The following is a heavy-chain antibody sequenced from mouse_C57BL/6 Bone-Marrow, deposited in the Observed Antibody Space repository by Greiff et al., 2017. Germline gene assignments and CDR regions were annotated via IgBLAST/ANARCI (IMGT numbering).Heavy chain of an antibody. Sequence: VQLQQSGAELVRPGASVTLSCKASGYTFTDYEMHWVKQTPVHGLEWIGAIDPETGGTAYNQKFKGKAILTADKSSSTAYMELRSLTSEDSAVYYCTIYYYGSSYGYFDVGGTGTTVTVSS. J-gene: IGHJ1*03. CDR2: IDPETGGT. V-gene: IGHV1-15*01. D-gene: IGHD1-1*01. CDR3: TIYYYGSSYGYFDV. CDR1: GYTFTDYE.